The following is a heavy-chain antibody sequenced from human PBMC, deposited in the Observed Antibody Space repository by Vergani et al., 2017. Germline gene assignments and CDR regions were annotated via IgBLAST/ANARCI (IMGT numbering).Heavy chain of an antibody. V-gene: IGHV3-49*03. D-gene: IGHD3-3*01. Sequence: EVQLVESGGGLVQPGRSLRLSCTASGFTFGDYAMSWFRQAPGKGLEWVGFIRSKAYGGTTEYAASVKGRFTISRDDSKSIAYLQMNSLKTEDTAVYYCTRGREVYYDFWSGYSNYYGMDVWGQGTTVTVSS. J-gene: IGHJ6*02. CDR3: TRGREVYYDFWSGYSNYYGMDV. CDR1: GFTFGDYA. CDR2: IRSKAYGGTT.